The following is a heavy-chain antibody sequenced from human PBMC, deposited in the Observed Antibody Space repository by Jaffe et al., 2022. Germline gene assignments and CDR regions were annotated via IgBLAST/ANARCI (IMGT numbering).Heavy chain of an antibody. CDR3: VRDAWRLCDRTNCFDS. V-gene: IGHV7-4-1*02. D-gene: IGHD1-7*01. CDR2: IDTKTGKP. Sequence: QVQLVQSGSELKKPGASVRVSCKASGFTFSDYAINWLRQAPGQGFEWLGWIDTKTGKPTYAQGFTGRLVFSLERSVSTTYLQISSLQPEDTAIYFCVRDAWRLCDRTNCFDSWGQGTLVTVSS. J-gene: IGHJ4*02. CDR1: GFTFSDYA.